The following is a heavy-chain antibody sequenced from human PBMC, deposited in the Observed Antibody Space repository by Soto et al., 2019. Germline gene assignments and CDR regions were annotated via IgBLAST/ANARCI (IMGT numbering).Heavy chain of an antibody. CDR1: GFSHTTRGMH. V-gene: IGHV2-70*04. Sequence: SGPTLVNPTQTLTLTCTFSGFSHTTRGMHVSWIRQSPGKALEWLARIDWDDGKLYSTSLRTRLSISKDTSKHQVVLKMTSMAPRDTATYYCARTYDYGDYGVLDYWGQGILVTVSS. CDR3: ARTYDYGDYGVLDY. D-gene: IGHD4-17*01. J-gene: IGHJ4*02. CDR2: IDWDDGK.